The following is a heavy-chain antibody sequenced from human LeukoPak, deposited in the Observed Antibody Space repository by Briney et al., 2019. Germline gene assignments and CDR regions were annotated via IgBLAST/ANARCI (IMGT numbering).Heavy chain of an antibody. V-gene: IGHV3-48*01. J-gene: IGHJ4*02. CDR1: GFTFSSYS. CDR2: ISSSSSTI. Sequence: PGGSLRLSCAASGFTFSSYSMNWVRQAPGKGLEWASYISSSSSTIYYAGSVKGRFTISRDNAKNSLFLQMNSLRAEDTAVYYSARSRGSSGSYPFDYWGQGTLVTVSS. CDR3: ARSRGSSGSYPFDY. D-gene: IGHD1-26*01.